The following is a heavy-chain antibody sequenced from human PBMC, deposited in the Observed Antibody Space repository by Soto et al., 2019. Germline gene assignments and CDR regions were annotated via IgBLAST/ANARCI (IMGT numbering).Heavy chain of an antibody. CDR2: INADNGNT. V-gene: IGHV1-3*01. J-gene: IGHJ4*02. CDR3: ASEIDATTATSLDY. Sequence: QVQLVQSGAEVKKRGASVKVSCKASGYTFSGSVMHWVRQAPGQGLEWMGWINADNGNTKYSQKFQGRVTMTWDTSASTAYMELSSLRSEDTAIYYCASEIDATTATSLDYWGQGTLVTVSS. CDR1: GYTFSGSV. D-gene: IGHD4-17*01.